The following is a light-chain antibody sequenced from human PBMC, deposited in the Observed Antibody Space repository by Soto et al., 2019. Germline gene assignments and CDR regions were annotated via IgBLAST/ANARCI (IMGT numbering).Light chain of an antibody. CDR3: AAWDDSLSGQV. J-gene: IGLJ2*01. Sequence: QSVLTQPPSASGTPGQRVTISCSGSTSNVGINSVFWYQHLPGTAPKLLIYRSNQRASGVADRFSGSKSGTSASLAISGLRSEDEADYYCAAWDDSLSGQVFGGGTKVTVL. V-gene: IGLV1-47*01. CDR2: RSN. CDR1: TSNVGINS.